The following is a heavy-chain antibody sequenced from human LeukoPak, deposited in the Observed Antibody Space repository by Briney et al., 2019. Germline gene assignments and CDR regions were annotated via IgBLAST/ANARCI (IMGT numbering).Heavy chain of an antibody. CDR3: ARARVDAFDI. Sequence: SETLSLTCTVSGGSISNYYWSWIRQPPGKGLEWIGYIYYSGSTNYNPSLKSRVTISVDTSKNQFSLKLSSVTAADTAVYYCARARVDAFDIWGQGTMVTVSS. CDR2: IYYSGST. J-gene: IGHJ3*02. V-gene: IGHV4-59*01. CDR1: GGSISNYY.